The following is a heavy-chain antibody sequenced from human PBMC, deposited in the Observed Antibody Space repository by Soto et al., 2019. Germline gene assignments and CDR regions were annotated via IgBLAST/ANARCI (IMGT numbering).Heavy chain of an antibody. J-gene: IGHJ4*02. CDR3: ARDSTSNYFDY. V-gene: IGHV3-33*01. Sequence: GGSLRLSCAASGFTFSSYGMHWVRQAPGKGLEWVAVIWYDGSNKYYADSVKGRFTISRDNSKNTLYLQMNSLRAEDTAVYYCARDSTSNYFDYWGQGTLVTVSS. CDR2: IWYDGSNK. CDR1: GFTFSSYG.